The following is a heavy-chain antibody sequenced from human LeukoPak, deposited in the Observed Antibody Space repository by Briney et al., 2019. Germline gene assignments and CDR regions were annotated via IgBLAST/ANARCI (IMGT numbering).Heavy chain of an antibody. D-gene: IGHD3-3*01. Sequence: SETLSLNCTVSGGSISSGDYYWSWIRQPPGKGLEWIGYIYYSGSTYYNPSLKSRVTISVDTSKNQFSLKLSSVTAADTAVYYCARAPLRITIFGVGKAPFDPWGQGTLVSVSS. J-gene: IGHJ5*02. CDR1: GGSISSGDYY. CDR3: ARAPLRITIFGVGKAPFDP. CDR2: IYYSGST. V-gene: IGHV4-30-4*08.